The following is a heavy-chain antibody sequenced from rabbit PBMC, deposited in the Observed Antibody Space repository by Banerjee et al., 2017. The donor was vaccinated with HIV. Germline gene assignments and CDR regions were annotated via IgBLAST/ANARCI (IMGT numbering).Heavy chain of an antibody. D-gene: IGHD6-1*01. CDR1: GFDISSYS. CDR2: IYGGSSGTT. V-gene: IGHV1S45*01. Sequence: QEQLKETGGGLVQPGGSLTLSCKASGFDISSYSIGWVRQAPGKGLEWIGIIYGGSSGTTYYASWAKGRFTISKTSSTTVTLQMTSLTAADTATYFCARDRYDIGTYAAYGYTTGMDLWGPGTLVTVS. CDR3: ARDRYDIGTYAAYGYTTGMDL. J-gene: IGHJ6*01.